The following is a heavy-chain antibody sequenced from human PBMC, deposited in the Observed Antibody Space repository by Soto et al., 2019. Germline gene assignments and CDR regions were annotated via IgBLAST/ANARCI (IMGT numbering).Heavy chain of an antibody. CDR2: ISYDGSNK. CDR1: GFTFSSYG. Sequence: GGSLRLSCAASGFTFSSYGMHWVRQAPGKGLEWVAVISYDGSNKYYADSVKGRFTISRDNSKNTLYLQMNSLRAEDTAVYYCAKETIAAPHGYWGQGTLVTVS. V-gene: IGHV3-30*18. CDR3: AKETIAAPHGY. J-gene: IGHJ4*02. D-gene: IGHD6-6*01.